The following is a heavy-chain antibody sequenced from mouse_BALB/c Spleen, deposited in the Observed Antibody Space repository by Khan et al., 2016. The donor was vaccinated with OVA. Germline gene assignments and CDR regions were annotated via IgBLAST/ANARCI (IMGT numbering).Heavy chain of an antibody. J-gene: IGHJ3*01. D-gene: IGHD2-3*01. CDR1: GFTFSSFG. CDR2: ISSGSSTI. CDR3: ARRGDGYPAGFAY. V-gene: IGHV5-17*02. Sequence: EVELVESGGGLVQPGGSRKLSCAASGFTFSSFGMHWVRQAPEKGLEWVAYISSGSSTIYYADTVKGRFTISRDNPKNTLFLQMTSLRSEDTAMYEVARRGDGYPAGFAYWGQGTLVTVSA.